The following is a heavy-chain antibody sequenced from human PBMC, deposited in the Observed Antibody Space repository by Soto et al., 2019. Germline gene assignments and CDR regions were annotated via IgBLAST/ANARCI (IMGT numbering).Heavy chain of an antibody. D-gene: IGHD4-17*01. V-gene: IGHV4-59*01. CDR1: GGSISSYY. CDR3: AGEPDGGPYYYYGMDV. Sequence: QVQLQESGPGLVKPSETLSLTCTVSGGSISSYYWSWIRQPPGKGLEWIGYIYYSGSTNYNPSLKSRVTITADTAKKQLSLKLSPVTAADTAVYYCAGEPDGGPYYYYGMDVWGQGTTVTVSS. CDR2: IYYSGST. J-gene: IGHJ6*02.